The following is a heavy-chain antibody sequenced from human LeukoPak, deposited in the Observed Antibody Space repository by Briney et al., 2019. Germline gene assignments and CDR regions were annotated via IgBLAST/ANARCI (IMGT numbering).Heavy chain of an antibody. V-gene: IGHV3-23*01. J-gene: IGHJ6*02. CDR3: AKGTRSGSYPNYFYYGMDV. CDR1: GFTFSSYS. CDR2: ISHGGSSA. Sequence: GGSLRLSCAASGFTFSSYSMNWVRQAPGKGLEWVSVISHGGSSAFYADSVKGRFTISRDNSKNTLYVQMNSLRAEDTAVYYCAKGTRSGSYPNYFYYGMDVWGQGTTVTVSS. D-gene: IGHD1-26*01.